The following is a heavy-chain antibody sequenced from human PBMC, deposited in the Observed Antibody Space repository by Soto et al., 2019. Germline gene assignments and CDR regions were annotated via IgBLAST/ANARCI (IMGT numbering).Heavy chain of an antibody. CDR3: ARGPRGHDYIWGSYRYYYYMDV. D-gene: IGHD3-16*02. Sequence: ASVKVSCKASGYTFTSYDINWVRQATGQGLEWMGWMNPNSGNTGYAQKFQGRVTMTRNTSISTAYMELSSLRSEDTAVYYCARGPRGHDYIWGSYRYYYYMDVWGKGTTVTVSS. V-gene: IGHV1-8*01. CDR1: GYTFTSYD. CDR2: MNPNSGNT. J-gene: IGHJ6*03.